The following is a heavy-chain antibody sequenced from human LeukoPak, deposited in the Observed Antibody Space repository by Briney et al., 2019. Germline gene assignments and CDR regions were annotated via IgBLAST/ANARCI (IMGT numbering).Heavy chain of an antibody. D-gene: IGHD6-13*01. CDR2: IYHSGGT. J-gene: IGHJ4*02. Sequence: SETLSLTCTVSGYSISSGYYWGWIRQPPGKGLEWIGSIYHSGGTYYNPSLKSRVTISVDTSKNQFSLRLSSVNAADTAVYYCARDILATSIAAPYYWGQGTLVTVSS. V-gene: IGHV4-38-2*02. CDR1: GYSISSGYY. CDR3: ARDILATSIAAPYY.